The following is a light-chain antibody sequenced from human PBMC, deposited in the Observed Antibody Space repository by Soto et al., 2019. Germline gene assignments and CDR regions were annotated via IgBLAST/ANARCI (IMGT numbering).Light chain of an antibody. CDR3: QQYNSYSQ. Sequence: DIQMTQSPSTLSASVGDRHTITCRARQSISSWLAWYQQKPGKAPXXLIYKASSLESGVPSRFSGSGSGTEFPLTISSLQPDDFATYYCQQYNSYSQFGQGTKVDIK. CDR2: KAS. V-gene: IGKV1-5*03. J-gene: IGKJ1*01. CDR1: QSISSW.